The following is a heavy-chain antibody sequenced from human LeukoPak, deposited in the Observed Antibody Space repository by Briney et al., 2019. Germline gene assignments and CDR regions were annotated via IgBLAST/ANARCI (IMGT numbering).Heavy chain of an antibody. CDR2: IYYSGST. Sequence: SETLSLTCTVSGGSISSYYWSWIRQPPGKGLEWIGYIYYSGSTNYNPSLKSRVTISVDRSMNQFSLKLNSVTAADAAVYYCASRMYLTVGNSAFDIWGQGTMVTVSS. D-gene: IGHD1/OR15-1a*01. J-gene: IGHJ3*02. CDR3: ASRMYLTVGNSAFDI. V-gene: IGHV4-59*12. CDR1: GGSISSYY.